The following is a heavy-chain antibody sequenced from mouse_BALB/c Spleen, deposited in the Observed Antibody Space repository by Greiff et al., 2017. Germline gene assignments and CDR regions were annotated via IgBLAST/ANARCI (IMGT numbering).Heavy chain of an antibody. D-gene: IGHD2-2*01. CDR1: GFTFSSYY. CDR3: ARHGYYGYDWYFDV. Sequence: DVMLVESGGGLVKLGGSLKLSCAASGFTFSSYYMSWVRQTPEKRLELVAAINSNGGSTYYPDTVKGRFTISRDNAKNTLYLQMSSLKSEDTALYYCARHGYYGYDWYFDVWGAGTTVTVSS. J-gene: IGHJ1*01. V-gene: IGHV5-6-2*01. CDR2: INSNGGST.